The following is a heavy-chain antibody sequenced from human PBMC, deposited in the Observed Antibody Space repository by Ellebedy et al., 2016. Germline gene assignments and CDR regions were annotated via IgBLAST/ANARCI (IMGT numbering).Heavy chain of an antibody. V-gene: IGHV4-34*01. CDR1: GGSFSGYY. J-gene: IGHJ4*02. Sequence: SETLSLXXAVYGGSFSGYYWSWIRQPPGKRPEWIGELNHSGSTNYNPSLKSRVTISVDTSKNQFSLKLSSVTAADTAVYYCARGRAAAGTGHTLRPFDYWGQGTLVTVSS. D-gene: IGHD6-13*01. CDR2: LNHSGST. CDR3: ARGRAAAGTGHTLRPFDY.